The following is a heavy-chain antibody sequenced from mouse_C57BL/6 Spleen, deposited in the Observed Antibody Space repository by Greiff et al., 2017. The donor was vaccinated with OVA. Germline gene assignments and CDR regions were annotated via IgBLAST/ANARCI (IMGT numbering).Heavy chain of an antibody. D-gene: IGHD1-1*01. CDR1: GYTFTSYW. Sequence: QVQLQQPGAELVRPGTSVQLSCKASGYTFTSYWMHWVKQRPGQGLEWIGVIDPSDSYTNYNQKFKGKATLTVDTSSSTAYMQLSSLTSEDSAVYYCARLYYYGSSYDAMDYWGQGTSVTVAS. CDR2: IDPSDSYT. J-gene: IGHJ4*01. V-gene: IGHV1-59*01. CDR3: ARLYYYGSSYDAMDY.